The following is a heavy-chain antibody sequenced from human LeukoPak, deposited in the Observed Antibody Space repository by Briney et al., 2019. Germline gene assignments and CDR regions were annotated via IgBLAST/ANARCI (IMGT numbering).Heavy chain of an antibody. Sequence: GGSLRLSCAASGFTFSFYGMNWVRQAPGKGLEWVSGITGAGHTYYADSVQGRFTIYRDNSKNTLYLQMNRLGAEDTAIYYCAKDTKDGYNQGTFDIWGQGTMVTVSS. V-gene: IGHV3-23*01. J-gene: IGHJ3*02. D-gene: IGHD5-24*01. CDR2: ITGAGHT. CDR3: AKDTKDGYNQGTFDI. CDR1: GFTFSFYG.